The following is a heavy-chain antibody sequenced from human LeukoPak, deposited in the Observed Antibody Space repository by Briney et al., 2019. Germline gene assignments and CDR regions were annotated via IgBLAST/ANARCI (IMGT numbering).Heavy chain of an antibody. D-gene: IGHD1-26*01. V-gene: IGHV3-53*01. Sequence: PGGSLRLSCAASGFTVSSNYMSWVRQAPGKGLEWVSVIYSGGSTYYADSVKGRFTISRDNAKNSLYLQMDSLTADDTALYFCARVSGTYFYSDYWGQGTLVTVSS. CDR3: ARVSGTYFYSDY. CDR1: GFTVSSNY. CDR2: IYSGGST. J-gene: IGHJ4*02.